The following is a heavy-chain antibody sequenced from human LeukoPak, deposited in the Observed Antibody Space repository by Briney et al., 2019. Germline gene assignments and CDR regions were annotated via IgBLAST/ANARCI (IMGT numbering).Heavy chain of an antibody. Sequence: PGGSLRLSCAASGFTVSSNYMSWVRQAPGKGLEWVSVIYSGGSTYYADSVKGRFTISRDNSKNTLYLQMNSLRAEDTAVYYCASVGYYYDSSGYYRDFDYWGQGTLVTVSS. D-gene: IGHD3-22*01. CDR1: GFTVSSNY. J-gene: IGHJ4*02. CDR3: ASVGYYYDSSGYYRDFDY. V-gene: IGHV3-53*01. CDR2: IYSGGST.